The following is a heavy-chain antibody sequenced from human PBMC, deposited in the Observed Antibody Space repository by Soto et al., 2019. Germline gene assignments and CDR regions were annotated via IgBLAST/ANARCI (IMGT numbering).Heavy chain of an antibody. CDR2: IYYSGST. V-gene: IGHV4-31*03. CDR3: ARAPIPNWNYYGMDV. J-gene: IGHJ6*02. D-gene: IGHD1-1*01. CDR1: GGSVNSGGYH. Sequence: SETLSLTCTVSGGSVNSGGYHWSWIRQHPGKGLEWIGDIYYSGSTYYNPSLKSRVTISIDTSTNRFSLHLSALTAADTAVYYCARAPIPNWNYYGMDVWGQGTTVTVSS.